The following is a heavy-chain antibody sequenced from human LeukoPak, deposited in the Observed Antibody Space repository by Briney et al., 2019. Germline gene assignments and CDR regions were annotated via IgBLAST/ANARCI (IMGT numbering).Heavy chain of an antibody. CDR1: GFTFSSYG. V-gene: IGHV3-33*01. J-gene: IGHJ4*02. Sequence: PGGSLRLSCAASGFTFSSYGMHWVRQAPGKGLEWVAVIWYDGSNKYYADSVKGRSTISRDNSKNTLYLQMNSLRAEDTAVYYCARDNDGDYVLNYWGQGTLVTVSS. CDR2: IWYDGSNK. CDR3: ARDNDGDYVLNY. D-gene: IGHD4-17*01.